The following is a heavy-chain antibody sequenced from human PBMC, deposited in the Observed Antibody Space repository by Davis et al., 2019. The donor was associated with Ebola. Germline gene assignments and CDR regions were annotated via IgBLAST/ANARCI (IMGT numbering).Heavy chain of an antibody. J-gene: IGHJ3*02. CDR1: GGSISSGDYY. V-gene: IGHV4-61*08. D-gene: IGHD3-16*01. CDR3: ARDRDDYVWGGSGEDDAFDI. CDR2: IYYSGST. Sequence: PSETLSLTCTVSGGSISSGDYYWSWIRQPPGKGLEWIGYIYYSGSTNYNPSLKSRVTISVDTSKNQFSLKLSSVTAADTAVYYCARDRDDYVWGGSGEDDAFDIWGQGTMVTVSS.